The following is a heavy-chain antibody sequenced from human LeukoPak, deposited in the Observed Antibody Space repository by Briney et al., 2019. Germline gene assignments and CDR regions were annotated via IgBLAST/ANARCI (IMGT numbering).Heavy chain of an antibody. Sequence: GGSLRLSCAASGFTFSSYGMHWVRQAPGKGLEWVAFIRYDGSNKYYADSVKGRFTISRDNSKNTLYLQMNSLRAEDTAVYYCTKATGYIVVVPAHMDVWGKGTTVTVSS. CDR1: GFTFSSYG. V-gene: IGHV3-30*02. J-gene: IGHJ6*03. CDR3: TKATGYIVVVPAHMDV. D-gene: IGHD2-2*01. CDR2: IRYDGSNK.